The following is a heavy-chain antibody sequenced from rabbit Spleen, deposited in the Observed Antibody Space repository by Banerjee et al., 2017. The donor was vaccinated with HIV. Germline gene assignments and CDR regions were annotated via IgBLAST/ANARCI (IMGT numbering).Heavy chain of an antibody. CDR1: GLSFSSSNW. V-gene: IGHV1S45*01. CDR2: IYTGSGAN. CDR3: ARETWGVTGNYGL. J-gene: IGHJ4*01. Sequence: EESGGDLVKPDGSLTLTCTASGLSFSSSNWIFWVRQAPGKGLEWIASIYTGSGANYYASWAKGRFTVSKTSSTTVTLQVTSLTAADTATYFCARETWGVTGNYGLWGPGTLVTVS. D-gene: IGHD7-1*01.